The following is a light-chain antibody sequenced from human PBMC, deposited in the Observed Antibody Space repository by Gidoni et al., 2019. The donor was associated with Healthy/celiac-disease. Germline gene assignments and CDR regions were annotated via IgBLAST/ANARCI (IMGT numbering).Light chain of an antibody. V-gene: IGKV1-8*01. J-gene: IGKJ3*01. CDR2: AAS. CDR1: QGISSY. CDR3: QQYYSYPFT. Sequence: AIRMTQSPSSFSASTGDRVTITRRASQGISSYLAWYQQKPGQAPKLLIYAASTLQSGVPSRFSGSGSGTDFTLTISCLQSEDFATYYCQQYYSYPFTFXPXTKVDIK.